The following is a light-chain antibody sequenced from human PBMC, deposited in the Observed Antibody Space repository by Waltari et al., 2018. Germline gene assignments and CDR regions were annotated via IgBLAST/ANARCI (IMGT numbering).Light chain of an antibody. V-gene: IGLV2-11*01. Sequence: QSALTQPRSVSGSPGQSVTISCTGTSSAVGGYNYVPWYPQHPGKAPKLMIYDVSKRPSGVPDRFSGSKSGNTASLTISGLQAEDEADYYCCSYAGSSPVVFGGGTKLTVL. CDR1: SSAVGGYNY. J-gene: IGLJ2*01. CDR3: CSYAGSSPVV. CDR2: DVS.